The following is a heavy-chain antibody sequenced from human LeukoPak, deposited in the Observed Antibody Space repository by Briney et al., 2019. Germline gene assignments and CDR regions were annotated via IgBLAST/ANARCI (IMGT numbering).Heavy chain of an antibody. CDR1: GFTFSTYG. D-gene: IGHD5-18*01. Sequence: GGSLRLSCAAPGFTFSTYGMHWVRQAPGKGLEWVAFISYDGSIKYFADSVKGRFTISRDNSKNTLYLQMNSLRAEDTAVYYCATPNSYGYPTDAFDIWGQGTMVTVSS. V-gene: IGHV3-30*03. J-gene: IGHJ3*02. CDR2: ISYDGSIK. CDR3: ATPNSYGYPTDAFDI.